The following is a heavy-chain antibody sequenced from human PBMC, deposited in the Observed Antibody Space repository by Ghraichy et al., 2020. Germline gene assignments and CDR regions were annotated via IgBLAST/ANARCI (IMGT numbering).Heavy chain of an antibody. Sequence: GGSLRLSCAASGFTFSSYAMHWVRQAPGKGLEWVAVISYDGSNKYYADSVKGRFTISRDNSKNTLYLQMNSLRAEDTAVYYCVLGSTENYYDSSGYLGDWDYWGQGTLVTVSS. CDR2: ISYDGSNK. CDR3: VLGSTENYYDSSGYLGDWDY. D-gene: IGHD3-22*01. V-gene: IGHV3-30*04. CDR1: GFTFSSYA. J-gene: IGHJ4*02.